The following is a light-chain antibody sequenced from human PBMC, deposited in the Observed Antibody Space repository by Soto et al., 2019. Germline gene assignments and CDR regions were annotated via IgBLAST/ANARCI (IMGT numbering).Light chain of an antibody. CDR1: SSDVGRYNS. V-gene: IGLV2-14*03. Sequence: QSALTQPASVSGSPGQSITISSTGTSSDVGRYNSVSWYQLHPGKAPRLVIFDVDYRPSGVSDRFSGSKSGNTASLTISGLQAEDEADYYCTSFTSSTTPYVFGTGTKVTVL. CDR3: TSFTSSTTPYV. CDR2: DVD. J-gene: IGLJ1*01.